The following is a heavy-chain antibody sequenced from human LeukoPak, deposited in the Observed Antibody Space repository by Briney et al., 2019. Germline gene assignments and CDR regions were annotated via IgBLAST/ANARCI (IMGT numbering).Heavy chain of an antibody. Sequence: SETLSLTCTVSGGSISSYYWSWIRQPPGKGLEWIGYIYYSGSTNYNRSLKSRVTISVDTSKNQFSLKLSSVTAADTAVYYCARVEAAAAPKIDYWGQGTLVTVSS. CDR1: GGSISSYY. V-gene: IGHV4-59*01. CDR2: IYYSGST. J-gene: IGHJ4*02. D-gene: IGHD6-13*01. CDR3: ARVEAAAAPKIDY.